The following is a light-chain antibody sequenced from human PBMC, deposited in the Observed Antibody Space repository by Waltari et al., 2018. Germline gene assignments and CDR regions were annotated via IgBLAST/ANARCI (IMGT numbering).Light chain of an antibody. CDR3: QQRANWPPVT. CDR1: HGVNRY. Sequence: RARHGVNRYLAWYQHKPGQAPRLLIYDASNRATGIPARFSGSGSGTDFTLTISSLEPEDFAVYYCQQRANWPPVTFGQGTRLEIK. CDR2: DAS. V-gene: IGKV3-11*01. J-gene: IGKJ5*01.